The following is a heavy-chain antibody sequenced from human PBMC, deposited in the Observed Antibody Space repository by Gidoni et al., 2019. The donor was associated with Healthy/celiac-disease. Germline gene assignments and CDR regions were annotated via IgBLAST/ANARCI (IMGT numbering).Heavy chain of an antibody. Sequence: QVQLVQSGAEVKKPGASVKVSCKASGYTFTGSSMHWVRQAPGQGLEWLGWINPNSGGTNYAQKFQGRVTMTRDTSISTAYMELSRLRSDDTAVYYCARGDIVVVPAATNNWFDPWGQGTLVTVSS. V-gene: IGHV1-2*02. D-gene: IGHD2-2*01. CDR2: INPNSGGT. CDR1: GYTFTGSS. CDR3: ARGDIVVVPAATNNWFDP. J-gene: IGHJ5*02.